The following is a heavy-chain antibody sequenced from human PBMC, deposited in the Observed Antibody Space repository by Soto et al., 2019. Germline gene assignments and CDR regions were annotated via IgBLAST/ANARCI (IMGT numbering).Heavy chain of an antibody. CDR1: GFTFSSYS. CDR3: AREPHARYCSSTSCPIDY. J-gene: IGHJ4*02. Sequence: GGSLRLSCAASGFTFSSYSMNWVRQAPGKGLEWVSSISSSSSYIYYADSVKGRFTISRDNAKNSLYLQMNSLRAEDTAVYYCAREPHARYCSSTSCPIDYWGQGTLVTVSS. V-gene: IGHV3-21*01. D-gene: IGHD2-2*01. CDR2: ISSSSSYI.